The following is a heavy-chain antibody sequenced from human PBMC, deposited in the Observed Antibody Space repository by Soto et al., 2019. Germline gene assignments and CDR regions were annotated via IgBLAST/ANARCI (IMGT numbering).Heavy chain of an antibody. CDR3: ARNFDWSPGQYYYYYYMDV. V-gene: IGHV4-59*01. Sequence: SETLSLTCTVSGGSISSYYWSWIRQPPRKGLEWIGYIYYSGSTNYNPSLKSRVTISVDTSKNQFSLKLSSVTAADTAVYYCARNFDWSPGQYYYYYYMDVWGKGTTVTVSS. J-gene: IGHJ6*03. CDR2: IYYSGST. D-gene: IGHD3-9*01. CDR1: GGSISSYY.